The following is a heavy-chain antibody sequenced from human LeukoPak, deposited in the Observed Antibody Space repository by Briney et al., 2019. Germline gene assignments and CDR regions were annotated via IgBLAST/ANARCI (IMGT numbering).Heavy chain of an antibody. D-gene: IGHD6-13*01. Sequence: GGSLRLSCAASGFTFSDHYMDWVRQAPGKGLEWVGRTRNKANSYTTEYAASVKGRFTISRDDSKNSLYLQMNSLRGEDTAVYYCARDGPAAGIYFDYWGQGGLVTVSS. CDR3: ARDGPAAGIYFDY. V-gene: IGHV3-72*01. CDR1: GFTFSDHY. CDR2: TRNKANSYTT. J-gene: IGHJ4*02.